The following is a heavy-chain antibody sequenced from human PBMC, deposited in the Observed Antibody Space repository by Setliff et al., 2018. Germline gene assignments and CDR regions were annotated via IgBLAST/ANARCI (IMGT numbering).Heavy chain of an antibody. CDR2: INTNTGNP. CDR1: GYTFTNYA. Sequence: GASVKVSCKASGYTFTNYAMTWMRQAPGQGLEYMGWINTNTGNPIYAQGFTGRFVFSLDTSVSTAYLQISSLKAEDTAVYYCARASRFGTIVYKGYYYMDVWGKGTTVTVSS. D-gene: IGHD3-10*01. J-gene: IGHJ6*03. V-gene: IGHV7-4-1*02. CDR3: ARASRFGTIVYKGYYYMDV.